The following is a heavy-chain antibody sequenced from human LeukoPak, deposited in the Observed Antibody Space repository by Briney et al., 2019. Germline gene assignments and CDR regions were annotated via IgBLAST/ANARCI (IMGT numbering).Heavy chain of an antibody. CDR3: ARADSGYSDFDY. D-gene: IGHD3-22*01. J-gene: IGHJ4*02. V-gene: IGHV3-23*01. CDR1: GFTFSDYA. CDR2: ASYYVGKQ. Sequence: GGSLTLSCAASGFTFSDYAVSWVRQAPGKGLEWVSTASYYVGKQYHADSVKGRFTISRDNSKNTLYLQMNSLRAEDTAVYYCARADSGYSDFDYWGQGTLVTVSS.